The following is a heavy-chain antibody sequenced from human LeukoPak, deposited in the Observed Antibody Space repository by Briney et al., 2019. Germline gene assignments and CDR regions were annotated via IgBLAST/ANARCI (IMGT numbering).Heavy chain of an antibody. Sequence: GGSLRLSCAASGFTFSSYEMNWVRQAPGKGLEWVSYISSSGSTIYYADSVKGRFTISRDSAKNSLYLQMNSLRAEDTAVYYCARESDYGDYPLGYWGQGTLVTVSS. CDR2: ISSSGSTI. D-gene: IGHD4-17*01. CDR1: GFTFSSYE. V-gene: IGHV3-48*03. J-gene: IGHJ4*02. CDR3: ARESDYGDYPLGY.